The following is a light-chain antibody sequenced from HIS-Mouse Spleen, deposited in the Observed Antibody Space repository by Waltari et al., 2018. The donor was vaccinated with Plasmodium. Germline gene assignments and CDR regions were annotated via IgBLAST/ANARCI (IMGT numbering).Light chain of an antibody. CDR1: QCISSY. V-gene: IGKV1-9*01. J-gene: IGKJ2*01. CDR3: QQLNSYPYT. CDR2: AAS. Sequence: IQSTQSPSFLSPSVADRDTLTCRASQCISSYVAWYQQKPGKAPKLLIYAASTLQSGVPSRFSGSGSGTEFTLTISSLQPEDFATYYCQQLNSYPYTFGQGTKLEIK.